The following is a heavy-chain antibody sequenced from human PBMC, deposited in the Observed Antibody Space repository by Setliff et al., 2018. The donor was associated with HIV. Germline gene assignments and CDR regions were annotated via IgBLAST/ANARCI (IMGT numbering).Heavy chain of an antibody. V-gene: IGHV4-4*07. CDR1: GGSISNYY. J-gene: IGHJ4*02. D-gene: IGHD5-12*01. CDR3: ASYRKAERWLQLGGNFDY. Sequence: SETLSLTCTVSGGSISNYYWSWIRQPAGKGLEWIGRIYTSGTTNYNPSLKSRVTISVDTSKNQFSLRLSSVTAADTAVYYCASYRKAERWLQLGGNFDYWGQGTLVTVSS. CDR2: IYTSGTT.